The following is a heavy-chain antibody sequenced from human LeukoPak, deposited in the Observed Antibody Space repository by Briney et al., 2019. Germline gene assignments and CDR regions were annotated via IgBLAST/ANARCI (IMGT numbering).Heavy chain of an antibody. D-gene: IGHD4-17*01. CDR3: ARLSLFGDPFDY. J-gene: IGHJ4*02. Sequence: SEPLSLTCTVSGGSISSGSYYWSWIRQPAGKGLEGIGRIYTSGSTNYNPSLKSRITISVDTSKNQFSLKLSSVTSADTAVYYCARLSLFGDPFDYWGQGTLVTVSS. CDR1: GGSISSGSYY. CDR2: IYTSGST. V-gene: IGHV4-61*02.